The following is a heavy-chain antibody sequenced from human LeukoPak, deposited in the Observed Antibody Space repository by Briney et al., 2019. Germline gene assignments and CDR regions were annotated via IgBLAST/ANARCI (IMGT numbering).Heavy chain of an antibody. D-gene: IGHD3-16*01. V-gene: IGHV1-46*01. CDR1: GYTFTSYY. CDR3: ARGGRVDTRVPQPRGDWFDP. J-gene: IGHJ5*02. Sequence: GASVKVSCKASGYTFTSYYMHWVRQAPGQGLEWMGIINPSGGSTSYAQKFQGRVTMTRDMSTSTVYMELSSLRSEDTAVYYCARGGRVDTRVPQPRGDWFDPWGQGTLVTVSS. CDR2: INPSGGST.